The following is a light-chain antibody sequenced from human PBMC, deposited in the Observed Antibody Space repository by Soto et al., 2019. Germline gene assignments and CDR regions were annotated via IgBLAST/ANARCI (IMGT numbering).Light chain of an antibody. J-gene: IGLJ3*02. CDR1: SSDVGGYNY. V-gene: IGLV2-14*01. Sequence: QSVLTQPASVSGSPGQSITISCTGTSSDVGGYNYVSWYQHHPGKAPKVMIYEVSNRPSGVSNRFSGSKSGNTASLTISWLHAEDEAEYYCCSCTNNNTLVFGGGTQLTVL. CDR3: CSCTNNNTLV. CDR2: EVS.